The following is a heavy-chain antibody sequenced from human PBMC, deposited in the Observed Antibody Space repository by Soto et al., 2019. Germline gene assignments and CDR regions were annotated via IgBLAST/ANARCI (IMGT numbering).Heavy chain of an antibody. CDR1: GYTFTGYY. J-gene: IGHJ4*02. V-gene: IGHV1-2*02. D-gene: IGHD5-12*01. CDR2: FNSNSGGT. CDR3: ARGSETYSGYDVDDY. Sequence: QVQLVQSGAEVKKPGASVKVSCKASGYTFTGYYMHWVRQAPGQGLEWMGWFNSNSGGTNYAQKFQGRVTMTRDTSISTAYMELSSLRSEDTAVYYCARGSETYSGYDVDDYWGQGTLVTVSS.